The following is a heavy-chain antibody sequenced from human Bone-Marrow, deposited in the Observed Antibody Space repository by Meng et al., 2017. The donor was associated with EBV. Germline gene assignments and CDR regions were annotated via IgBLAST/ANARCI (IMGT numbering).Heavy chain of an antibody. V-gene: IGHV4-61*01. D-gene: IGHD6-19*01. J-gene: IGHJ4*02. CDR1: VGSVRRCIYY. CDR3: ARATSGWVEIYY. Sequence: QVQFHVLVPVWLHPSEPLSLTCTVCVGSVRRCIYYWSWIRQPPGKGLEWIGYIYYSGSTNYNPSLKSRVTISVDTSKNQFSLKLSSVTAADTAVYYCARATSGWVEIYYWGQGTLVTVSS. CDR2: IYYSGST.